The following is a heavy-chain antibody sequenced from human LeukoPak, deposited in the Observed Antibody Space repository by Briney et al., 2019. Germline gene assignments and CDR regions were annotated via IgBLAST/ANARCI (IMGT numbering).Heavy chain of an antibody. CDR1: GFTFSPYA. CDR3: AKGAYDFWSGPTSYPY. Sequence: GGSLRLSCAASGFTFSPYAFHWVRQAPGKGLEWAAVMSYDGSTKYYADSVKGRFTISRDNSKNTLYLQMNSLRAEDTAVYYCAKGAYDFWSGPTSYPYWGQGALVIVSS. J-gene: IGHJ4*02. V-gene: IGHV3-30-3*01. D-gene: IGHD3-3*01. CDR2: MSYDGSTK.